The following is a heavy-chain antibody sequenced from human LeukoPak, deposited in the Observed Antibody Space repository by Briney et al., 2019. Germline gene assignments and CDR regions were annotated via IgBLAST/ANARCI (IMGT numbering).Heavy chain of an antibody. CDR1: GGSISSYY. Sequence: SETLSLTCTVSGGSISSYYWSWIRQPPGKGLEWIGYIYYSGSTYYNPSLKSRVTISVDTSKNQFSLKLSSVTAADTAVYYCARVTGIAVAGTYYWGQGTLVTVSS. V-gene: IGHV4-59*08. CDR3: ARVTGIAVAGTYY. D-gene: IGHD6-19*01. CDR2: IYYSGST. J-gene: IGHJ4*02.